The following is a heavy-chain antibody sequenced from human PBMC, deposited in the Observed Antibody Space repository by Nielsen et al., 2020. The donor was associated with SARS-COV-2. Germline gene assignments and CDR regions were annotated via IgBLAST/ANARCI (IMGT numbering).Heavy chain of an antibody. CDR3: ARGYLDCSSTSCYPSWFDP. CDR2: IYYSGST. J-gene: IGHJ5*02. Sequence: SETLSLTCTVSGGSISSGDYYWSWIRQPPGKGLEWIGYIYYSGSTYYNPSLKSRVTISVDTSKNQFSLKLSSVTAADTAVYYCARGYLDCSSTSCYPSWFDPWGQGTQVTVSS. CDR1: GGSISSGDYY. D-gene: IGHD2-2*01. V-gene: IGHV4-30-4*01.